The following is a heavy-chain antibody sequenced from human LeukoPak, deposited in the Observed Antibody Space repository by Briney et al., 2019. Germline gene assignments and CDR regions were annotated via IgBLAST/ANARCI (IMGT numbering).Heavy chain of an antibody. CDR1: GFTFSSYG. CDR2: IRYDGSNK. J-gene: IGHJ4*02. CDR3: AKEGVEGAPL. D-gene: IGHD1-26*01. Sequence: GGSLRLSYAASGFTFSSYGMHWVRQAPGKGLEWVAFIRYDGSNKYYADSVKGRFTISRDNSKNALYLQMNSLRAEDTAVYYCAKEGVEGAPLWGQGTLVTVSS. V-gene: IGHV3-30*02.